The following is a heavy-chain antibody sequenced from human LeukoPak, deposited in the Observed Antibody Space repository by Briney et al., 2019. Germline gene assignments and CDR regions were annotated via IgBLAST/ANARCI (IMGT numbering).Heavy chain of an antibody. CDR3: ARDRSGYSSSPP. J-gene: IGHJ5*02. D-gene: IGHD6-13*01. CDR1: GFTFSSYG. V-gene: IGHV3-30*02. Sequence: GGSLRLSCAASGFTFSSYGMHWVRQAPGKGLEWVAFIRYDGSNKYYADSVKGRFTISRDNSKNTLYLQMNSLRAGDTAVYYCARDRSGYSSSPPRGQGTLVTVSS. CDR2: IRYDGSNK.